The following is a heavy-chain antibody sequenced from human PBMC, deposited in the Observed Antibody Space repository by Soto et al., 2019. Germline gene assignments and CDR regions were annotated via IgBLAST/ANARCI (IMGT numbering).Heavy chain of an antibody. CDR3: AKDQFPSSHPYYYYGMDV. CDR1: SFTFSSYA. Sequence: RXGFLRLSFAASSFTFSSYAMSWVRKAPGKGLEWVSAISGSGGSTYYADSVKGRFTISRDNSKNTLYLQMNSLRAEDTAVYYCAKDQFPSSHPYYYYGMDVWGQRTTVTVSS. D-gene: IGHD6-13*01. J-gene: IGHJ6*02. CDR2: ISGSGGST. V-gene: IGHV3-23*01.